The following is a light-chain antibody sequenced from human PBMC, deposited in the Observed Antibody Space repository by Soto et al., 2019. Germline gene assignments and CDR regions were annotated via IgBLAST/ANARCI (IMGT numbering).Light chain of an antibody. Sequence: EIVMTQSPATLSVSPGERATLSRRASQSVYSMLAWYQQKPGQAPRLLIYDASTRATGIPASFSGSGSGTEFTLTISSLQSQDFAVYYCQQYYKWPLTFGGGTKVEI. V-gene: IGKV3-15*01. CDR2: DAS. CDR3: QQYYKWPLT. J-gene: IGKJ4*01. CDR1: QSVYSM.